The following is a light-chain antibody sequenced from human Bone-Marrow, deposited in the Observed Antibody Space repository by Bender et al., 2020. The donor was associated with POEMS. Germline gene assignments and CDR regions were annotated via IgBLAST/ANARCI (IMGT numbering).Light chain of an antibody. V-gene: IGLV1-44*01. CDR2: DVT. J-gene: IGLJ2*01. CDR1: SSNIGTNP. CDR3: ASYSGDSTSVI. Sequence: QSVLTQPPSASGTPGQRVTISCSGSSSNIGTNPVNWYQHHPGMAPKLILYDVTYRPSGVSDRFSGSMSANTASLTVSGLQTEDEADYYCASYSGDSTSVIFGGGTRLTVL.